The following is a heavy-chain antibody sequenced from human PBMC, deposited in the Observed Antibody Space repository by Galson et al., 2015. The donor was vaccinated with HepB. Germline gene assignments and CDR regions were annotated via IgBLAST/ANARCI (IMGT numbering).Heavy chain of an antibody. CDR2: IYPGDSDT. CDR3: ASLNYYYDSSGYPDAFDI. V-gene: IGHV5-51*01. CDR1: GYSFTSYW. Sequence: QYGAEVKKPGESLKISCKGSGYSFTSYWIGWVRQMPGKGLEWMGIIYPGDSDTRYSPSFQGQVTISADKSISTAYLQWSSLKASDTAMYYCASLNYYYDSSGYPDAFDIWGQGTMVTVSS. D-gene: IGHD3-22*01. J-gene: IGHJ3*02.